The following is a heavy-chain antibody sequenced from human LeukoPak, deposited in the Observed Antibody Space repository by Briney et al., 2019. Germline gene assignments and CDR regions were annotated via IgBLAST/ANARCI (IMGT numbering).Heavy chain of an antibody. J-gene: IGHJ4*02. CDR3: ARGRGTLRLKSIGSYYFDY. Sequence: PSETLSLTCAVYGGSFSGYYWSWIRQPPGKGLEWIGEINHSGSTNYNPSLKSRVTISVDTSKNQFSPKLSSVTAADTAVYYCARGRGTLRLKSIGSYYFDYWGQGTLVTVSS. V-gene: IGHV4-34*01. D-gene: IGHD3-10*01. CDR2: INHSGST. CDR1: GGSFSGYY.